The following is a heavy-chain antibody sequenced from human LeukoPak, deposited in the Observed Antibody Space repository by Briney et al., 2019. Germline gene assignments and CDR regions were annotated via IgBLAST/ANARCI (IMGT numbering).Heavy chain of an antibody. V-gene: IGHV3-30*18. J-gene: IGHJ6*02. CDR3: AKELGVRLLAPGMDV. Sequence: GRSLRLSCAASALTHSSYGMHWVRQAPGKGLEWVGVISYDGSSKYYAHSVKGRFTVSKDTSKNTLYLQMDSLRAEDTAVYYCAKELGVRLLAPGMDVCGQGTTVTVSS. D-gene: IGHD3-10*01. CDR2: ISYDGSSK. CDR1: ALTHSSYG.